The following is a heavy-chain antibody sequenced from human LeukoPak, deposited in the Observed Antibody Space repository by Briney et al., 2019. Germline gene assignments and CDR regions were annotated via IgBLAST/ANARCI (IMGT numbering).Heavy chain of an antibody. J-gene: IGHJ4*02. CDR3: ARAITMVRGTLEDY. CDR2: IRYDGSDK. Sequence: GGSLRLSFAASGFTFNNYGMQWVRQAPGKGLEWVAFIRYDGSDKYHTDSVKGRFTISRDNSKNTLYLQMNSLRAEDTAVYYCARAITMVRGTLEDYWGQGTLVTVSS. CDR1: GFTFNNYG. V-gene: IGHV3-30*02. D-gene: IGHD3-10*01.